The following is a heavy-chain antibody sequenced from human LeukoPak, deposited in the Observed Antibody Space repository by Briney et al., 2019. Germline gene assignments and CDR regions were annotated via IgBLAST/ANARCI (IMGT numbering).Heavy chain of an antibody. CDR2: IYYSGST. J-gene: IGHJ5*02. CDR1: GGSISSYY. D-gene: IGHD3-3*01. CDR3: ARPRHRYDFWSGYWP. Sequence: PSETLSLTCTVSGGSISSYYWGWIRQPPGEGLEWIGYIYYSGSTNYNPSLKSRVTISVDTSKNQFSLKLSSVTAADTAVYYCARPRHRYDFWSGYWPWGQGTLVTVSS. V-gene: IGHV4-59*01.